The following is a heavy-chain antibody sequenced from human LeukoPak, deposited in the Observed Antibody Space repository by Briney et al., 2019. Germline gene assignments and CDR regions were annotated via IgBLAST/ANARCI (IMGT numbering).Heavy chain of an antibody. Sequence: GGSLRLSCAASGFALSSHWMTWVRQVPGRGPEWVANVNRDGSETYYLDSVKGRFTISKDNAKNSLYLQMNGLRAENTALYHCARNNGMDVWGQGTTVIVSS. J-gene: IGHJ6*02. CDR2: VNRDGSET. CDR1: GFALSSHW. CDR3: ARNNGMDV. V-gene: IGHV3-7*03.